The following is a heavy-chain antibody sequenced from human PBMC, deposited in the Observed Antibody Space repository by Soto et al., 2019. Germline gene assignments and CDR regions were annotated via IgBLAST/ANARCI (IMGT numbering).Heavy chain of an antibody. V-gene: IGHV2-26*01. CDR3: ARIFRLPCGGDCYYGYYFDY. CDR2: IFSNDEK. D-gene: IGHD2-21*02. CDR1: GFSLSNVRMG. J-gene: IGHJ4*02. Sequence: QVTLKESGPVLVKPTETLTLTCTVSGFSLSNVRMGVSWIRQPPGKALEWLAHIFSNDEKSYSTSLKSGLTVSQDTSNSQVVLTMTNMDPVDTATYYCARIFRLPCGGDCYYGYYFDYWGQGTLVTVSS.